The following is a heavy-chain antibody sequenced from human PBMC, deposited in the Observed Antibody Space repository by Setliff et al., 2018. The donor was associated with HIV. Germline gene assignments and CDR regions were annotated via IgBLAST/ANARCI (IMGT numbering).Heavy chain of an antibody. CDR2: IQQHGSEI. CDR3: ANMQWASNAWYSFDY. V-gene: IGHV3-7*05. D-gene: IGHD6-19*01. J-gene: IGHJ4*02. CDR1: GFTFTSYW. Sequence: GGSLRLSCAASGFTFTSYWMAWVRQCPGKGLEWVANIQQHGSEIHYVASVEGRFTISRDNAKNSLYLQMNSLRAEDTAVYYCANMQWASNAWYSFDYWGQGALVTVSS.